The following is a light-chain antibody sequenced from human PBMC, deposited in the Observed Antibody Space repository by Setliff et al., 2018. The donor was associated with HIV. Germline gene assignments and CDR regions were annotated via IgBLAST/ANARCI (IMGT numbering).Light chain of an antibody. CDR2: EVR. V-gene: IGLV2-14*01. J-gene: IGLJ1*01. Sequence: QSALTQPASVSGSPGQSITISCTGTSSDVGGYSYVSWYQQHPGKAPKLIIYEVRNRPSGVSNRFSGSKSGNTASLTISGLQAEDEADYYCSSYAVTNTLHVGNGTKGTV. CDR1: SSDVGGYSY. CDR3: SSYAVTNTLH.